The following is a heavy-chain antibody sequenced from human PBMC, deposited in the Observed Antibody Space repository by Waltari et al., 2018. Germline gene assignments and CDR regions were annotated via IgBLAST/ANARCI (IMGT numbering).Heavy chain of an antibody. J-gene: IGHJ4*02. CDR2: CKPYVSST. CDR1: GYIFNDYY. Sequence: QVDLVQSGPEVKKPGASVKVSCTTAGYIFNDYYLHWVRRAPGEGLEWMGWCKPYVSSTYYAPKFRDIVTITTDTSIRTVYMHLTSLTSDDTALYFCARLSEYWGQGTLITVSS. CDR3: ARLSEY. V-gene: IGHV1-2*02.